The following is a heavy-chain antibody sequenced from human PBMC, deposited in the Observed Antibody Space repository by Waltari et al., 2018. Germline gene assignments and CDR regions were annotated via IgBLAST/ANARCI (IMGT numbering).Heavy chain of an antibody. CDR2: ISGSGGST. J-gene: IGHJ3*02. D-gene: IGHD6-13*01. Sequence: EVQLVESGGGLVQPGGSLRLSCAASGFTFSSYAMSWVRQAPGKGLEWVSAISGSGGSTYYADSVKGRFTISRDNSKNTLYLQMNSLRAEDTAVYYCAKDQGPSSSWKLDDAFDIWGQGTMVTVSS. CDR1: GFTFSSYA. V-gene: IGHV3-23*04. CDR3: AKDQGPSSSWKLDDAFDI.